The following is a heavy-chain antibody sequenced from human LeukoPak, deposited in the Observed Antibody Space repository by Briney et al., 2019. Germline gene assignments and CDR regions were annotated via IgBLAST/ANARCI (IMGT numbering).Heavy chain of an antibody. Sequence: PGRSLRLSCAASGFTFDACDIHWVRQAPGKGLEWVSVISYDGSKKFYKESVKGRFSISRDNSKNTVYLQMTSLRADDTAVYYCAKGDATTLAFGGTLENWGQGALVTVSS. J-gene: IGHJ4*02. CDR1: GFTFDACD. CDR2: ISYDGSKK. CDR3: AKGDATTLAFGGTLEN. D-gene: IGHD3-16*01. V-gene: IGHV3-30*18.